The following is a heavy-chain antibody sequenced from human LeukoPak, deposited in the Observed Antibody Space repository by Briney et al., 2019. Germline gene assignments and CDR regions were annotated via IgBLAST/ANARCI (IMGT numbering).Heavy chain of an antibody. D-gene: IGHD2-21*01. J-gene: IGHJ4*02. V-gene: IGHV3-7*03. CDR2: IKQDGSEK. CDR1: GFTFSTYW. Sequence: PGGSLRLSCAASGFTFSTYWMSWARQAPGKRPEWVAYIKQDGSEKDYLGSVKGRFTISRDNSKNTLYLQMNSLRAEDTAVYYCAKGYSILDYWGQGTLVTVSS. CDR3: AKGYSILDY.